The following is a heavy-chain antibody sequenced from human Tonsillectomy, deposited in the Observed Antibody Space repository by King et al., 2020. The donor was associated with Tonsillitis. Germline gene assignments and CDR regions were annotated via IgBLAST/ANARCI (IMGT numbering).Heavy chain of an antibody. Sequence: QLVQSGGGLVKPGGSLRLSCAASGFTFSNAWMSWVRQASGKGLEWVGRIKSKTDGGTTDYAAPVKGRFTISRDDSKNTLYLQMNSLKTEDTAVYYCTTDRALCDILTGYSRWGQGTLVTVSS. CDR2: IKSKTDGGTT. V-gene: IGHV3-15*01. J-gene: IGHJ4*02. CDR1: GFTFSNAW. CDR3: TTDRALCDILTGYSR. D-gene: IGHD3-9*01.